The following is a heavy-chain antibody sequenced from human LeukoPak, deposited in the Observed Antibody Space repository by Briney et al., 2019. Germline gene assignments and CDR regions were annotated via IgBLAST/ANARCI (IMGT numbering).Heavy chain of an antibody. Sequence: GESLKISCQGSGYSFTNYWIAWVRRMPGKGLEWMGIIYPGDSDTTYSPSFQGQVTISADKSISTAYLQWSSLKASDTAMYYCARRAHPRDNYFDYWGQGTLVTVSS. CDR1: GYSFTNYW. J-gene: IGHJ4*02. D-gene: IGHD3-9*01. CDR2: IYPGDSDT. CDR3: ARRAHPRDNYFDY. V-gene: IGHV5-51*01.